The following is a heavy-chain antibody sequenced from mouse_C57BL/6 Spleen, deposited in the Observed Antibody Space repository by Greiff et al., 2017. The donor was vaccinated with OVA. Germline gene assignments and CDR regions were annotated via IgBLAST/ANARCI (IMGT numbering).Heavy chain of an antibody. CDR1: GYTFTDYY. CDR2: INPYNGGS. Sequence: EVQLQQSGPVLVKPGASVKMSCKASGYTFTDYYMNWVKQSHGKSLEWIGVINPYNGGSSYNQKFKGKATLTVDKSSSTAYMELNSLTSEDSAVYYCARRAYSYYAMDYWGQGTSVTVSS. J-gene: IGHJ4*01. CDR3: ARRAYSYYAMDY. V-gene: IGHV1-19*01.